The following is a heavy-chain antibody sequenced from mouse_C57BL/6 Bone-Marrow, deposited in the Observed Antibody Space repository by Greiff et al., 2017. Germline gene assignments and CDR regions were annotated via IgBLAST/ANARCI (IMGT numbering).Heavy chain of an antibody. J-gene: IGHJ3*01. CDR1: GYTFTSYG. CDR2: IYIGNGYT. CDR3: ARSKRRIEPFAY. V-gene: IGHV1-58*01. Sequence: EVKLMESGAELVRPGSSVKMSCKTSGYTFTSYGINWVKQRPGQGLEWIGYIYIGNGYTEYNEKFKGKATLTVDKSSSTAYMQLSSLTSEDSAVYYCARSKRRIEPFAYWGQGTLVTVSA.